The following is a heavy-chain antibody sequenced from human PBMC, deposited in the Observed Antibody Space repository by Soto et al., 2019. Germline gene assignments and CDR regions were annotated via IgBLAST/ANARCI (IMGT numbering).Heavy chain of an antibody. Sequence: GGSLRLSCAASGFTFSSYAMHWVRQAPGKGLEWVAVISYDGSNKYYADSVKGRFTISRDNSKNTLYLQMNSLRAEDTAVYYCARAPIEYFNWFDPWGQGTLVTVSS. CDR3: ARAPIEYFNWFDP. V-gene: IGHV3-30-3*01. CDR1: GFTFSSYA. CDR2: ISYDGSNK. J-gene: IGHJ5*02. D-gene: IGHD6-6*01.